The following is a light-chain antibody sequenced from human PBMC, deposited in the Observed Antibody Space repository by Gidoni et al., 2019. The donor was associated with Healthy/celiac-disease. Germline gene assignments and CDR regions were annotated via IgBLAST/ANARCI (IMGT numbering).Light chain of an antibody. CDR1: KLGDKY. CDR3: QAWDSSTNLYV. V-gene: IGLV3-1*01. Sequence: SYELTQPPSVSVSPGQTASITCSGDKLGDKYACWYQQKPGQSPVLVIYQASKRPSGIPERFSGSNSGNTATLTISGTQAMDEADYYCQAWDSSTNLYVFGTGTKVTVL. CDR2: QAS. J-gene: IGLJ1*01.